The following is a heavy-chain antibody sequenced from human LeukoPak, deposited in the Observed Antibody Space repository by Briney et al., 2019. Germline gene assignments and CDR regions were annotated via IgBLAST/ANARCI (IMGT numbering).Heavy chain of an antibody. J-gene: IGHJ4*02. CDR1: GGSISSSSYY. V-gene: IGHV4-39*07. CDR2: IYYSGIT. D-gene: IGHD4-17*01. CDR3: ARDSSSVTTRHFDY. Sequence: SETLSLTCTVSGGSISSSSYYWGWIRQPPGKGLEWIGTIYYSGITYYNPSLKSRVTISVDTSKNQFSLKLKSVTAADTAVYYCARDSSSVTTRHFDYWGQGILVTVSS.